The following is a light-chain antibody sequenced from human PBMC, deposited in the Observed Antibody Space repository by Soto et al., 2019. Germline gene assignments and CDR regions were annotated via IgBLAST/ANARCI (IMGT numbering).Light chain of an antibody. V-gene: IGLV2-11*01. CDR2: DVS. CDR1: SSDIGGYNY. J-gene: IGLJ3*02. Sequence: QSALTQPRSVSGSPGQSVTISCTGTSSDIGGYNYVSWYQQYPGKAPKLIIYDVSKRPSGVPDRFSGSKSGNTASLIISGLHAEDEADYYCCSYADSYTWVFGGGTKLTVL. CDR3: CSYADSYTWV.